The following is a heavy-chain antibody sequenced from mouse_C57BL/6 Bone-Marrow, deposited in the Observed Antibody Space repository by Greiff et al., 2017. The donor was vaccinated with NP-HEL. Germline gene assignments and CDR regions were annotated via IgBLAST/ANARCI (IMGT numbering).Heavy chain of an antibody. CDR3: ARQLRLGFAY. CDR2: LSNLAYSI. J-gene: IGHJ3*01. V-gene: IGHV5-15*01. D-gene: IGHD3-2*02. Sequence: EVKVVESGGGLVQPGGSLKLSCAASGFTFSDYGMAWVRQAPRKGPEWVAFLSNLAYSIYYADTVTGRFTISRENTKNTLYLEMSSLRSEDTAMYYCARQLRLGFAYWGQGTLVTVSA. CDR1: GFTFSDYG.